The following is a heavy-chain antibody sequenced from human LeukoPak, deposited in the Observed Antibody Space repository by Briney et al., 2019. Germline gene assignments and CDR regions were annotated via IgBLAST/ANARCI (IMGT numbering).Heavy chain of an antibody. D-gene: IGHD6-6*01. CDR1: GFTFSNYA. CDR3: ARDRAARQSNAFDI. CDR2: ISSGNTYI. V-gene: IGHV3-21*01. Sequence: GGSLRLSCAASGFTFSNYAMNWVRQAPGKGLEWVSSISSGNTYIYYADSVKGRFTISRDNAENSLYLQMNSLRAEDTAVYYCARDRAARQSNAFDIWGQGTMVAVSS. J-gene: IGHJ3*02.